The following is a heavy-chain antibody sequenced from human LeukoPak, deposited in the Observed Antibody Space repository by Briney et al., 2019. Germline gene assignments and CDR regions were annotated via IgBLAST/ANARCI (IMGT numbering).Heavy chain of an antibody. Sequence: GGSLRLSCAASGFTFSSYAMHWVRQAPGKGLEWVAVISYDGSNKYYADSVKGRFTISRDNSKNTLYLQMNSLRAEDTAVYYCASQYSSGWSCDYGGQGTLVTVSS. V-gene: IGHV3-30-3*01. J-gene: IGHJ4*02. CDR2: ISYDGSNK. CDR1: GFTFSSYA. D-gene: IGHD6-19*01. CDR3: ASQYSSGWSCDY.